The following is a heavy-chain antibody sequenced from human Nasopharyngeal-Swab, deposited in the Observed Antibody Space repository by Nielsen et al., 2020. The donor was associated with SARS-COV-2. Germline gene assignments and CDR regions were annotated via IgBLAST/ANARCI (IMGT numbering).Heavy chain of an antibody. CDR2: IRYDGFNQ. D-gene: IGHD3-16*01. Sequence: GESLKISCSSSAFTFSSYVMHWVRQAPGKGLEWVAFIRYDGFNQHYADSVKGRFTISRDSFKNTLYLQLNSLRAEDTAVYYCAKDHKMDSGGGVGYMDVWGKGTTVTVSS. J-gene: IGHJ6*03. V-gene: IGHV3-30*02. CDR3: AKDHKMDSGGGVGYMDV. CDR1: AFTFSSYV.